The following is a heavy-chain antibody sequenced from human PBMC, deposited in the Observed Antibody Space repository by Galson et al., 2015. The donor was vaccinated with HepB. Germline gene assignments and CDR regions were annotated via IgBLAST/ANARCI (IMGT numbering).Heavy chain of an antibody. CDR2: ISAYNGNT. CDR1: GYTFTSYG. CDR3: ARATSKGTQRIGIYFDY. Sequence: CKASGYTFTSYGISWVRQAPGQGLEWMGWISAYNGNTNYAQKLQGRVTMTTDTSTSTAYMELRSLRSDDTAVYYCARATSKGTQRIGIYFDYWGQGTLVTVSS. J-gene: IGHJ4*02. V-gene: IGHV1-18*04. D-gene: IGHD1-1*01.